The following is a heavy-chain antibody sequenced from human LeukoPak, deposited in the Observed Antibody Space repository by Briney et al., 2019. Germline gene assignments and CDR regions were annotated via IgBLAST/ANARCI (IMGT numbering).Heavy chain of an antibody. D-gene: IGHD2-2*01. CDR1: GFTFSSYA. Sequence: GGSLRLSCAASGFTFSSYAMSWVRQAPGKGLQWVSGTRGSGGSTYYADSVKGRFTISRDNSKNTLYLQMNSLRPEDTAVYYCARESVGYCSTSICPNWFDPWGQGTLVTVSS. J-gene: IGHJ5*02. CDR2: TRGSGGST. V-gene: IGHV3-23*01. CDR3: ARESVGYCSTSICPNWFDP.